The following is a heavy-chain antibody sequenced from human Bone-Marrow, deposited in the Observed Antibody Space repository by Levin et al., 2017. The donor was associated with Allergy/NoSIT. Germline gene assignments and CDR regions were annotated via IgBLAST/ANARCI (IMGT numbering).Heavy chain of an antibody. V-gene: IGHV1-18*04. J-gene: IGHJ4*02. CDR3: ATRMTFGGVIVFGGLDY. Sequence: RASVKVSCKETGDTFTSYGFTWVRQVAGQGVEWMGWISGYNTKTRIAQKFQDRVTMNTDRSTRTTYMELRSLRSDDTAVYYCATRMTFGGVIVFGGLDYWGQGTLLTVSS. D-gene: IGHD3-16*02. CDR2: ISGYNTKT. CDR1: GDTFTSYG.